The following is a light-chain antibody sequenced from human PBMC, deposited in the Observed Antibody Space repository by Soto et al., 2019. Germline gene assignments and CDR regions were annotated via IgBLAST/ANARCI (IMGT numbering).Light chain of an antibody. V-gene: IGKV3-15*01. CDR2: DAS. Sequence: EIVLTQSPATLSVSPGDRATLSCRASQSVRSDLAWLQQKPGQAPRRLIYDASTRATGIPARFSGSVSGTEFTLTISSLQSEDFAIYYCQQYNNWPLTFGGGTKVEIK. J-gene: IGKJ4*01. CDR3: QQYNNWPLT. CDR1: QSVRSD.